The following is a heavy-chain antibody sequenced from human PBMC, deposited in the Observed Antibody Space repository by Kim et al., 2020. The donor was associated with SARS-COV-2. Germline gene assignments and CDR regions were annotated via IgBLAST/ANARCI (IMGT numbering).Heavy chain of an antibody. CDR2: ISGSGGST. CDR3: ARRKSYDSPRFDY. D-gene: IGHD3-9*01. CDR1: GFTFSSYA. V-gene: IGHV3-23*01. J-gene: IGHJ4*02. Sequence: GGSLRLSCAASGFTFSSYAMSWVRQAPGKGLEWVSAISGSGGSTYYADSVKGRFTISRDKSKNTLYLQMNSLRAEDTAVYYCARRKSYDSPRFDYWGQGTLVTVSS.